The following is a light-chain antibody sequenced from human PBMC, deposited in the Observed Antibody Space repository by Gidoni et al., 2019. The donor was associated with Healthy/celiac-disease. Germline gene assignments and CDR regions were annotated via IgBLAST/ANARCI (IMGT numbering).Light chain of an antibody. J-gene: IGKJ1*01. Sequence: DIQMTQSPSSLSASVGDRVTITCRASQSISSYLNWYQQKPGKAPKLLIYAASSLQSGVPSRFSGSGSWTDFTLTISSLQPEDFATYYCQQSYSTPPVTFGHGTKVEIK. CDR1: QSISSY. CDR3: QQSYSTPPVT. V-gene: IGKV1-39*01. CDR2: AAS.